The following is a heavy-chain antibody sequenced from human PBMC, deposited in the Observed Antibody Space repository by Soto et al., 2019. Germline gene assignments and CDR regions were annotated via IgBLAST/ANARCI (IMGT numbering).Heavy chain of an antibody. Sequence: SETLSLTCSASGGSITSSSHFWGWVRQPPGKGLEWIGTIYFTGNTYYTPSLKGRLTMSIDTSKNEFSLRLNSVTAADTAVYYCAGQTFTIAAASYGRSNWFDPWGPGTLVTVSS. D-gene: IGHD6-25*01. CDR1: GGSITSSSHF. V-gene: IGHV4-39*01. CDR2: IYFTGNT. CDR3: AGQTFTIAAASYGRSNWFDP. J-gene: IGHJ5*02.